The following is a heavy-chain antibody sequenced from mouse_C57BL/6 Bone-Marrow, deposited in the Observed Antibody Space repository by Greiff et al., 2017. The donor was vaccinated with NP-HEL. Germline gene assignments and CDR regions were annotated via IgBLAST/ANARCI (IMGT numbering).Heavy chain of an antibody. CDR2: IWRGGST. CDR3: AKERWLLHMDY. V-gene: IGHV2-5*01. J-gene: IGHJ4*01. CDR1: GFSLTSYG. D-gene: IGHD2-3*01. Sequence: VKVEESGPGLVQPSQSLSITCTVSGFSLTSYGVHWVRQSPGKGLEWLGVIWRGGSTDYNAAFMSRLSITKDNSKSQVFFKMNSLQADDTAIYYCAKERWLLHMDYWGQGTSVTVSS.